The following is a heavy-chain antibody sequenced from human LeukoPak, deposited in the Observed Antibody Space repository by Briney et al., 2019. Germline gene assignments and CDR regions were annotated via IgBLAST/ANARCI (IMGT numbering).Heavy chain of an antibody. CDR3: ARRRAEGGSDGRYNWFDP. Sequence: SETLSLTCTASGGSISTYYWGWIRQPPGKGLEWIGYIHYSGGTRYNPSLNSRATISIDTSKNQFSLQLSSVTAADTALYYCARRRAEGGSDGRYNWFDPWGQGTLVTVSS. CDR1: GGSISTYY. J-gene: IGHJ5*02. D-gene: IGHD6-25*01. CDR2: IHYSGGT. V-gene: IGHV4-59*08.